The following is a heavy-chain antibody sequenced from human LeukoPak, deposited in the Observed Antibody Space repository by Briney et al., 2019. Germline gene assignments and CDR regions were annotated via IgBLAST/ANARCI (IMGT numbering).Heavy chain of an antibody. J-gene: IGHJ4*02. CDR1: GYSFTSYW. Sequence: GESLKISCKGSGYSFTSYWIGWVRQMPGKGLEWMGIIYPGDSDTRYSPSFQGQVTISADKSNSTAYLQWSSLKDSDTAMYYCARGRSSGWYGETPFDCWGQGILVTVSS. CDR3: ARGRSSGWYGETPFDC. CDR2: IYPGDSDT. D-gene: IGHD6-19*01. V-gene: IGHV5-51*01.